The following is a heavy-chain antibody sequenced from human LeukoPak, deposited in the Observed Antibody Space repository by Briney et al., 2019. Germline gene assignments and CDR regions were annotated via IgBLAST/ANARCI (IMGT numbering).Heavy chain of an antibody. CDR3: ARTTAMVTIFDY. CDR1: GYTFTTYA. CDR2: INASNGNT. V-gene: IGHV1-3*01. D-gene: IGHD5-18*01. J-gene: IGHJ4*02. Sequence: ASVKVSCKASGYTFTTYAMHWVRQAPGQRLECMGWINASNGNTKYSQKFQDRVTITRDTSASTAYMELSSLRSEDTAVYYCARTTAMVTIFDYWGQGTLVTVSS.